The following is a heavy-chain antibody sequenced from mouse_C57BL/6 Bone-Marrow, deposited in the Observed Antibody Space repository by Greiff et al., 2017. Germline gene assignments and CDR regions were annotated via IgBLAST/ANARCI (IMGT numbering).Heavy chain of an antibody. Sequence: EVKLVESGGGLVKPGGSLKLSCAASGFTFSDYGMHWVRQAPEKGLEWVAYISSGSSTIYYADTVKGRFTIARDNAKNTLFLQITSLRSEDTAMYYCARLTTVVATGYYAMDYWGQGTSVTVSS. CDR2: ISSGSSTI. CDR3: ARLTTVVATGYYAMDY. V-gene: IGHV5-17*01. J-gene: IGHJ4*01. CDR1: GFTFSDYG. D-gene: IGHD1-1*01.